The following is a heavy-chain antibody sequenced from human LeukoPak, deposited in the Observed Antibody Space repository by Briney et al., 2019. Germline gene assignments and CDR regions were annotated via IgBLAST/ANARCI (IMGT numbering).Heavy chain of an antibody. CDR3: ARVWSSSWYLAFDI. V-gene: IGHV4-30-2*01. Sequence: SETLSLTCTVSGGSVSSGGYYWSWIRQPPGKGLEWIGYIYHSGSTYYNPSLKSRVTISVDRSKNQFSLKLSSVTAADTAVYYCARVWSSSWYLAFDIWGQGTMVTVSS. J-gene: IGHJ3*02. D-gene: IGHD6-13*01. CDR2: IYHSGST. CDR1: GGSVSSGGYY.